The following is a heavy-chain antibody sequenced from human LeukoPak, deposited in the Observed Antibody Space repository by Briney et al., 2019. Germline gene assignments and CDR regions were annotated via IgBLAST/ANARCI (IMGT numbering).Heavy chain of an antibody. Sequence: MPSETLSLTCTVSGGSMSTYYWSWIRQPAGKGLEWIGRVYSSGSTNYNPSLKSRVTVSVDTSKNQFSLKLTSVTAADTAVYYCARLRYGSVIDYRGQGTLVTVSS. J-gene: IGHJ4*02. CDR3: ARLRYGSVIDY. CDR2: VYSSGST. D-gene: IGHD3-10*01. V-gene: IGHV4-4*07. CDR1: GGSMSTYY.